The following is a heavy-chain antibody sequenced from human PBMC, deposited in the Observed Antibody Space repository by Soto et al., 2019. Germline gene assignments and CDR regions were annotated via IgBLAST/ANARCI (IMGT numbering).Heavy chain of an antibody. D-gene: IGHD1-26*01. Sequence: GASVKVSCKASGYTFTSYGISWVRQAPGQGLEWMGWISAYNGNTNYAQKLQGRVTMTTDTSTSTAYMELRSLRSDDTAVYYCARDLISGSYYSANAFDIWGQGTMVTVSS. CDR3: ARDLISGSYYSANAFDI. J-gene: IGHJ3*02. CDR2: ISAYNGNT. CDR1: GYTFTSYG. V-gene: IGHV1-18*01.